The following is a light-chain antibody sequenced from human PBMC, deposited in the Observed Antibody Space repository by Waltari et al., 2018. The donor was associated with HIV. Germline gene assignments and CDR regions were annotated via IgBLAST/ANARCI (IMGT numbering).Light chain of an antibody. Sequence: VFPQSPVTLSLSPGERATLSCRASQSVSKYLAWYQQKPGQAPRLLIYDASNRATGIPDRFSGSGSGTNFTLTINTLEPEDFAVDYCLQRAFWPPVTFGQGTKLEMK. J-gene: IGKJ2*01. CDR1: QSVSKY. V-gene: IGKV3-11*01. CDR3: LQRAFWPPVT. CDR2: DAS.